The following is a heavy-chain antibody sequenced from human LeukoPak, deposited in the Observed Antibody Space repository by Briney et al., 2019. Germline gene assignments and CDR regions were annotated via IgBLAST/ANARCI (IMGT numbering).Heavy chain of an antibody. J-gene: IGHJ1*01. Sequence: GGSLRLSCAASGFTFSTYGMHWVRQAPGKGLEWVAFIRLDGVTTYHADSVKGRFTISRDNSKNTLYLQMNSLRTEDTAMYYYAKGYDTRHWGQGTLVIVSS. D-gene: IGHD3-9*01. CDR1: GFTFSTYG. CDR3: AKGYDTRH. V-gene: IGHV3-30*02. CDR2: IRLDGVTT.